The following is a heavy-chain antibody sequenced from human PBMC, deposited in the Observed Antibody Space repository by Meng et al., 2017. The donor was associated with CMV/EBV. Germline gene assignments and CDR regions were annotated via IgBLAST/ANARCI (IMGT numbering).Heavy chain of an antibody. Sequence: GESLKISCAASGFTFSDYYMSWIRQAPGKGLEWVSYISSSGSTIYYADSVKGRFTISRDNAKNSLYLQMNNLRAEDTAVYYCARERSQLDSSGYDDWGQGTLVTVSS. V-gene: IGHV3-11*01. D-gene: IGHD3-22*01. CDR3: ARERSQLDSSGYDD. CDR1: GFTFSDYY. CDR2: ISSSGSTI. J-gene: IGHJ4*02.